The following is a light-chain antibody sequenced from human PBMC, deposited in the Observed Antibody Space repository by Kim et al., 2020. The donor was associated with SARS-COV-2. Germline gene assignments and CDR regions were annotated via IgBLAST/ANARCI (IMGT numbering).Light chain of an antibody. Sequence: ASVGDRVTITCRASQSVTNYLNWYQQKPGKPPKLLIFAASSLQSGVPSRFSGSGSGTDFTLTISSLQPEDFATYYCQQSYSAPKTFGQGTKVEIK. J-gene: IGKJ1*01. V-gene: IGKV1-39*01. CDR2: AAS. CDR3: QQSYSAPKT. CDR1: QSVTNY.